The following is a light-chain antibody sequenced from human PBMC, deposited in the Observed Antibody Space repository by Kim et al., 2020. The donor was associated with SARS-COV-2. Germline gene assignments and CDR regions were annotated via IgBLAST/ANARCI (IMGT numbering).Light chain of an antibody. J-gene: IGLJ3*02. CDR3: SSYAGKNEVV. CDR1: SSDVGTHNY. Sequence: QSVTISCTGTSSDVGTHNYVSWYQHHPGKAPKLMIFEVSERPSGVPDRFSGSKSGNTASLTVSGLQAEDEADYYCSSYAGKNEVVFGGGTQLTVL. V-gene: IGLV2-8*01. CDR2: EVS.